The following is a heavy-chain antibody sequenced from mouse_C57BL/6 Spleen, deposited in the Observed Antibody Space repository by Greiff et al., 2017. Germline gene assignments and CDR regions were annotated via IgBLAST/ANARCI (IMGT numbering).Heavy chain of an antibody. CDR2: LSDGGSYT. CDR1: GFTFSSYA. CDR3: ARDDGSRGPYAMDY. J-gene: IGHJ4*01. D-gene: IGHD1-1*01. Sequence: EVMLVESGGGLVKPGGSLKLSCAASGFTFSSYAMSWVRQTPEKRLEWVATLSDGGSYTYSPDNVKGRFTISRDNAKNNLYLQMSHLKSEDTAMYYCARDDGSRGPYAMDYWGQGTSVTVSS. V-gene: IGHV5-4*01.